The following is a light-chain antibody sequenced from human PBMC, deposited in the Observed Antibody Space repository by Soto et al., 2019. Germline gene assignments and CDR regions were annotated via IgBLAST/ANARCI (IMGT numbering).Light chain of an antibody. J-gene: IGKJ1*01. CDR3: QQYYSIPRT. V-gene: IGKV4-1*01. CDR1: QSVLYSSNNKNY. Sequence: EIVMTQSPDSLAVSLGERATINCKSSQSVLYSSNNKNYLAWYQQKPGQPPKLLIYWASTRESGVPDRFSGSGSETDFTLTVSSLQAEDVAVYYCQQYYSIPRTFGQGTKVEVK. CDR2: WAS.